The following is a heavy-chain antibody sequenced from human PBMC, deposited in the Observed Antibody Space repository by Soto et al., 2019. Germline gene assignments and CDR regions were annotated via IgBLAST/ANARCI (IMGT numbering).Heavy chain of an antibody. Sequence: SATLSLTFTVSGGSISSHYWSWVRQAPGKGLEWIGHIYYMGSTNYNPSLRSRSTISVDPSKNQFSLKLNSVTTADTAVYYCARDGREASGMDVWGQGTKVTVAS. V-gene: IGHV4-59*11. CDR1: GGSISSHY. J-gene: IGHJ6*02. CDR2: IYYMGST. D-gene: IGHD1-26*01. CDR3: ARDGREASGMDV.